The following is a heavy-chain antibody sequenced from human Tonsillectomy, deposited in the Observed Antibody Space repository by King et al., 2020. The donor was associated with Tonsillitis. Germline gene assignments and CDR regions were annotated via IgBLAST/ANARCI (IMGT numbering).Heavy chain of an antibody. V-gene: IGHV4-39*01. Sequence: QLQESGPRLVKPSETLSLTCTVSGGSISSSSYYWGWIRQPPGKGLEWIGNIYYSGNTLYNPSLKSRVSIFVDMSKNLFSLKLSSVTAADTAVYYCARTVAGSPTKWFDPWGQGTLVTVSS. CDR3: ARTVAGSPTKWFDP. CDR2: IYYSGNT. J-gene: IGHJ5*02. CDR1: GGSISSSSYY. D-gene: IGHD6-19*01.